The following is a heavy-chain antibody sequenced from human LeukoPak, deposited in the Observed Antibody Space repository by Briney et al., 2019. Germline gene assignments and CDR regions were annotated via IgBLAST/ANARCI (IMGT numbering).Heavy chain of an antibody. J-gene: IGHJ4*02. CDR3: ARGNLHGSYYFDY. CDR2: INHSGST. D-gene: IGHD3-10*01. V-gene: IGHV4-34*01. CDR1: GGSFSGYY. Sequence: SETLSLTCAVYGGSFSGYYWSWIRQPPGKGLEWLGEINHSGSTNYNPSLKSRVTISVDTSKNQFSLKLSSVTAADTAVYYCARGNLHGSYYFDYWGQGTLVTVSS.